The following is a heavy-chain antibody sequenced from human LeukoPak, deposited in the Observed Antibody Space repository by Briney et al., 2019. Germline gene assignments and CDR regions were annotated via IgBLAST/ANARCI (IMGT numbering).Heavy chain of an antibody. Sequence: GRSLRLSSAASGFTFDDYAMDWVRQAPGKGLEWVSGIISISGRIRYADSVKGRFTISRDNAQTSLYLQMNSLRAQDTALYYCAKSLRGYYLDAFDIWGQGTMGTVSS. CDR2: IISISGRI. D-gene: IGHD3-3*01. J-gene: IGHJ3*02. CDR3: AKSLRGYYLDAFDI. CDR1: GFTFDDYA. V-gene: IGHV3-9*01.